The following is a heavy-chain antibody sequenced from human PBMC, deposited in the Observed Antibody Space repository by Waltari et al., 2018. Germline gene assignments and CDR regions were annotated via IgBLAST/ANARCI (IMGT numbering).Heavy chain of an antibody. J-gene: IGHJ5*02. V-gene: IGHV7-4-1*02. CDR2: INTNTGNP. Sequence: QVQLVQSGSELKKPGASVKVSCKASGYTFTSYAMNWVRQAPGQGLEWMGWINTNTGNPTYAQGFTGRFVFSLDTSVSTAYLQISSLKAEDTAVYYCATHDSSSWYPTPNWFDPWGQGTLVTVSS. CDR3: ATHDSSSWYPTPNWFDP. D-gene: IGHD6-13*01. CDR1: GYTFTSYA.